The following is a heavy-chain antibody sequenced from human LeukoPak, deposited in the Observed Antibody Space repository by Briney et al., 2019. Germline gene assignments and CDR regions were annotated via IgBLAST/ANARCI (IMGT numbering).Heavy chain of an antibody. CDR1: GFTFSSYG. Sequence: PGGTLRLSCAASGFTFSSYGMSWVRQAPGKGLEWVSAISGRGGSTYYADSVKGRFTISRDNSKNTLYLQMNSLRAEDTAVYYCAKIVQGHYFDWLPYFDYWGQGTLVTVSS. D-gene: IGHD3-9*01. CDR2: ISGRGGST. J-gene: IGHJ4*02. CDR3: AKIVQGHYFDWLPYFDY. V-gene: IGHV3-23*01.